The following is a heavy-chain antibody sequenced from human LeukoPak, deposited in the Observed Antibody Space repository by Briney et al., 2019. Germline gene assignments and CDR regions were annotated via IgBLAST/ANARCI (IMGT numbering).Heavy chain of an antibody. D-gene: IGHD3-3*01. Sequence: RASETLSLTCTVTGGSISSYYWSWIRQPPGKGLDWIGYVYYSGSTNYNPSLKSRVTISVDTSKTRFSLKLSSVTAADTAVYYCARVDSNNGYDFRGYFDYWGQGILVTVSS. V-gene: IGHV4-59*01. CDR2: VYYSGST. CDR3: ARVDSNNGYDFRGYFDY. CDR1: GGSISSYY. J-gene: IGHJ4*02.